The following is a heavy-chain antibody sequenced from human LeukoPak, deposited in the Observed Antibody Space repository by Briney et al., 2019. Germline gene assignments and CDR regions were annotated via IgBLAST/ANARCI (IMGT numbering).Heavy chain of an antibody. CDR1: GFTFSAYA. CDR3: AKERTVTTGTYDAFDI. V-gene: IGHV3-23*01. J-gene: IGHJ3*02. CDR2: ISGSGGST. D-gene: IGHD4-17*01. Sequence: GSLRLSCAASGFTFSAYAMSWVRQAPGKGLEWVSAISGSGGSTYYADSVKGRFTISRDNSKSTLYLQMDSLRAEDTAVYYCAKERTVTTGTYDAFDIWGQGTMVTVSS.